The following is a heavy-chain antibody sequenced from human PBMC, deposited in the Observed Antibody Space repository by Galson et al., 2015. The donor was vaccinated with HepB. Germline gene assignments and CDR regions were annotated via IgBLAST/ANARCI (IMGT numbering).Heavy chain of an antibody. V-gene: IGHV3-66*03. CDR2: IYKNGTT. CDR3: ARDQGDDYVNYYYYYGMDV. D-gene: IGHD4-17*01. J-gene: IGHJ6*02. CDR1: VFNISNNY. Sequence: SLRLSCAASVFNISNNYMSWVRQAPGKGLEWVSVIYKNGTTNYADSVKGRFTISRDTSKNTLYLQMNNLRGEDTAVYYCARDQGDDYVNYYYYYGMDVWGQGTTATVSS.